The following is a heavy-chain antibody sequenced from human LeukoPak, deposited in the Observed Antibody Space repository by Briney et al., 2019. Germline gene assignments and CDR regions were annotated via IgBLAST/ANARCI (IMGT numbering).Heavy chain of an antibody. CDR3: SGSSGSAGWFDP. D-gene: IGHD3-22*01. Sequence: PSQTLSLTCTVSGGSISSGDYYWSWIPQPPGKGLEWLGYIYYSGSTYDNPSLKRRIIISVDTSKNQFSLMLSLLTAATAAHYSWSGSSGSAGWFDPWGQGTLVTVSS. V-gene: IGHV4-30-4*08. J-gene: IGHJ5*02. CDR2: IYYSGST. CDR1: GGSISSGDYY.